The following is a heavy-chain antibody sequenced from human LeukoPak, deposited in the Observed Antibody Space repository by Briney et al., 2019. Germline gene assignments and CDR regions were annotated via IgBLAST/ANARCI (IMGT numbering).Heavy chain of an antibody. CDR3: ARDLSGGGLDY. D-gene: IGHD3-10*01. V-gene: IGHV3-64*01. CDR1: GFTFSSYA. CDR2: ISNNGVRI. J-gene: IGHJ4*02. Sequence: GGSLRLSCVASGFTFSSYAMHWVRQAPGKGLEYVSAISNNGVRIYYANSVKGRFSISRDNSKNTLSLQMGSLRPEAMAVYYCARDLSGGGLDYWGQGALVTVSS.